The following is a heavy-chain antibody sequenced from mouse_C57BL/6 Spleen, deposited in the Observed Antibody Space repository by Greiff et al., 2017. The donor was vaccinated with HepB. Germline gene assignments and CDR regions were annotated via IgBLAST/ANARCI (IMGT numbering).Heavy chain of an antibody. J-gene: IGHJ3*01. CDR3: ARDYGNYVFAY. D-gene: IGHD2-1*01. CDR1: GYSFTGYY. Sequence: VQLQQSGPELVKPGASVKISCKASGYSFTGYYMNWVKQSPEKSLEWIGEINPSTGGTTYNQKLKAKATLTVDKSSSTAYMQLKSLTSEDSAVYYCARDYGNYVFAYWGQGTLVTVSA. CDR2: INPSTGGT. V-gene: IGHV1-42*01.